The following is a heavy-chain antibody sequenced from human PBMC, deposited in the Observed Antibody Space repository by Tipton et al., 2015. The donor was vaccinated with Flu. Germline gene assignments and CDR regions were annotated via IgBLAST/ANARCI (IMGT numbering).Heavy chain of an antibody. Sequence: QSGPEVKKPGASVKVSCKASGYTFTSYGISWVRQAPGQGLEWMGWISAYNGNTNYAQKLQGRVTMTTDTSTSTAYMELRSLRSDDTAVYYCARVLGHPAWGWYPRAFDYWGQGTLVTVSS. V-gene: IGHV1-18*04. CDR1: GYTFTSYG. J-gene: IGHJ4*02. D-gene: IGHD6-19*01. CDR2: ISAYNGNT. CDR3: ARVLGHPAWGWYPRAFDY.